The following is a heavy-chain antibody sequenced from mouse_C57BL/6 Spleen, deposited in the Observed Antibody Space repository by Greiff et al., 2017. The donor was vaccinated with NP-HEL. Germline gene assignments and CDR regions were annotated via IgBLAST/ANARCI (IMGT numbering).Heavy chain of an antibody. V-gene: IGHV1-7*01. CDR3: ARYSSGYNYAMDY. J-gene: IGHJ4*01. Sequence: VQRVESGAELAKPGASVKLSCKASGYTFTSYWMHWVKQRPGQGLEWIGYINPSSGYTKYNPKFKDKATLTADKSSSTAYMQLSSLTYEDSAVYYCARYSSGYNYAMDYWGQGTSVTVAS. D-gene: IGHD3-2*02. CDR1: GYTFTSYW. CDR2: INPSSGYT.